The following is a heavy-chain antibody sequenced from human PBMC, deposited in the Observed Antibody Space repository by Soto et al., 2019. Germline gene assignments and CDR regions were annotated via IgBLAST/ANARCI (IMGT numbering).Heavy chain of an antibody. CDR2: IKQDGSEK. D-gene: IGHD6-19*01. CDR3: ARGTGAAVAADY. V-gene: IGHV3-7*01. CDR1: GFTFSSYW. Sequence: EVQLVESGGGLVQPGGSLRLYWAASGFTFSSYWMSWVRQAPGKGLEWVANIKQDGSEKFYVDSVKGRFTISRDNAKNSLYLQMNSLRAEDTAVYYCARGTGAAVAADYWGQGTLVTVSS. J-gene: IGHJ4*02.